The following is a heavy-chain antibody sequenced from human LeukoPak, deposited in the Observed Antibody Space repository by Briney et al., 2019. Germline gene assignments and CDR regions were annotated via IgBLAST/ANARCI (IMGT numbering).Heavy chain of an antibody. CDR3: VKPARGSGIQYGLDS. J-gene: IGHJ4*02. CDR2: ITINIDRT. V-gene: IGHV3-64D*06. Sequence: GGSLRLSCAVSGLTFSSYAMSWVRQAPGKGLEYVAAITINIDRTFYADSVNGRFTISRDNSRNTLYLQMSSLRPEDTALYYCVKPARGSGIQYGLDSWGQGTLVTVSS. D-gene: IGHD3-10*01. CDR1: GLTFSSYA.